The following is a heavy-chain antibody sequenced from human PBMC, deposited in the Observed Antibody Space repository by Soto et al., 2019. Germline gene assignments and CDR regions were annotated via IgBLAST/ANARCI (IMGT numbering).Heavy chain of an antibody. J-gene: IGHJ4*02. CDR1: GFTFSSYA. Sequence: PGGSLRLSCAASGFTFSSYAMSWVRQAPGKGLEWVSAISGSGGSTYYADSVKGRFTISRDNSKNTLYLQMNSLRAEDTAVYYCAKDRFVRKGYDFWSRYFYFAYWGQGTLVTVSS. CDR2: ISGSGGST. CDR3: AKDRFVRKGYDFWSRYFYFAY. D-gene: IGHD3-3*01. V-gene: IGHV3-23*01.